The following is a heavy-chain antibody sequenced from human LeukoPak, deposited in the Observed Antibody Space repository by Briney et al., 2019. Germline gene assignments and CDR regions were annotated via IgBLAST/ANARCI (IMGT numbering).Heavy chain of an antibody. Sequence: ASVKVSCKASGYTFTGYYMHWVRQAPGQGLEWMGWINPNSGGTNYTQKFQGRVTMTRDMSTSTAYMELSSLRSEDTAVYYCAAAVVAATFDYWGQGTLVTVSS. CDR1: GYTFTGYY. CDR2: INPNSGGT. V-gene: IGHV1-2*02. CDR3: AAAVVAATFDY. D-gene: IGHD2-15*01. J-gene: IGHJ4*02.